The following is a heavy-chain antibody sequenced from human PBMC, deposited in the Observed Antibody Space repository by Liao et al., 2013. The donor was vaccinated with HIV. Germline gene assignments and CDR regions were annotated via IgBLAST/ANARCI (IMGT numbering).Heavy chain of an antibody. CDR1: GGSFSGYY. CDR3: ARDEVDSGFDYYYMDV. V-gene: IGHV4-34*01. Sequence: QVQLQQWGAGLLKPSETLSLTCAVYGGSFSGYYWSWIRQPPGKGLEWIGEINHRGSTNYNPSLKSRVTISVDTSKNQFSLKLSSVTAADTAVYYCARDEVDSGFDYYYMDVWGKGTTVTVSS. D-gene: IGHD5-12*01. J-gene: IGHJ6*03. CDR2: INHRGST.